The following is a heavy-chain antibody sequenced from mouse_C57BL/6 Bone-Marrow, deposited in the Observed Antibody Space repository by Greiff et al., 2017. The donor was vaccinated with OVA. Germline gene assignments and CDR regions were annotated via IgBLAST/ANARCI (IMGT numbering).Heavy chain of an antibody. J-gene: IGHJ1*03. D-gene: IGHD2-5*01. V-gene: IGHV14-2*01. CDR3: AHSNYPTPWYFDV. CDR1: GFNIKDYY. CDR2: IDPEDGET. Sequence: VQLKESGAELVKPGASVKLSCTASGFNIKDYYMHWVKQRTEQGLEWIGRIDPEDGETKYAPKFQGKATITADTSSNTAYLQLSSLTSEDTAVYYCAHSNYPTPWYFDVWGTGTTVTVSS.